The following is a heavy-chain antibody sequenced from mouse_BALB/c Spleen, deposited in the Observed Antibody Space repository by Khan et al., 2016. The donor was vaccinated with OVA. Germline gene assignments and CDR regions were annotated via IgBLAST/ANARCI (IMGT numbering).Heavy chain of an antibody. Sequence: EVQLQESGPGLVKPSQSLSLTCTVTGYSITSDYAWNWIRQFPGNKLEWMGYISSSGSTNYNPALKSRISITRDPSKNQFFLQLNSVTTEDTATYYCARDGSRYNYAMDYGGQGTSVTVSS. J-gene: IGHJ4*01. CDR2: ISSSGST. D-gene: IGHD2-3*01. V-gene: IGHV3-2*02. CDR3: ARDGSRYNYAMDY. CDR1: GYSITSDYA.